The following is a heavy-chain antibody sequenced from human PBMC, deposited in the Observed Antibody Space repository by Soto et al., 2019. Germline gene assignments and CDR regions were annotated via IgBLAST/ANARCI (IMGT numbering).Heavy chain of an antibody. CDR3: ARDNDFWSGYSGVPTYYYYGMDV. CDR1: GFTFSSYS. V-gene: IGHV3-21*01. CDR2: ISSSSSYI. J-gene: IGHJ6*02. Sequence: GGSLRLSCAASGFTFSSYSMNWVRQAPGKGLEWVSSISSSSSYIYYADSVKGRFTISRDNAKNSLYLQMNSLRAEDTAVYYCARDNDFWSGYSGVPTYYYYGMDVWGQGTTVTVSS. D-gene: IGHD3-3*01.